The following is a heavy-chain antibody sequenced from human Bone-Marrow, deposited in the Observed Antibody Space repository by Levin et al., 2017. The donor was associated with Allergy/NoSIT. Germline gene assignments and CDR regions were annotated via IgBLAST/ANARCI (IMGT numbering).Heavy chain of an antibody. Sequence: GESLKISCAASGFTFSSYSMNWVRQAPGKGLEWVSYISSSSSTIYYADSVKGRFTISRDNAKNSLYLQMNSLRAEDTAVYYCARLPTVTINWFDPWGQGTLVTVSS. CDR2: ISSSSSTI. CDR1: GFTFSSYS. CDR3: ARLPTVTINWFDP. V-gene: IGHV3-48*01. J-gene: IGHJ5*02. D-gene: IGHD4-17*01.